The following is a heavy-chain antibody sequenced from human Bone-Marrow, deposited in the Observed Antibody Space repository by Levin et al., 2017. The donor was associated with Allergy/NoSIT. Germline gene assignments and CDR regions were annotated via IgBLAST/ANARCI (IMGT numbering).Heavy chain of an antibody. CDR1: GYTFTSYG. D-gene: IGHD2-21*02. V-gene: IGHV1-18*01. J-gene: IGHJ5*02. CDR3: ARETPPAYCGGDCLNWFDP. Sequence: ASVKVSCKASGYTFTSYGISWVRQAPGQGLEWMGWISAYNGNTNYAQKLQGRVTMTTDTSTSTAYMELRSLRSDDTAVYYCARETPPAYCGGDCLNWFDPWGQGTLVTVSS. CDR2: ISAYNGNT.